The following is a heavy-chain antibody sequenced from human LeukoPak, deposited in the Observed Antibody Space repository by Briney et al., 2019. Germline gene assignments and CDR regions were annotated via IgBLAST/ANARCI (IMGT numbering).Heavy chain of an antibody. CDR1: GFTASSNY. J-gene: IGHJ4*02. D-gene: IGHD6-13*01. Sequence: GGSLRLSCAASGFTASSNYMSWVRQAPGKGLEWVSVIYSGGSTYYADSVKGRFTISRDNSKNTLYLQMNSLRAEDTAVYYCARETAAAGLDYWGQGTLVTVSS. CDR2: IYSGGST. CDR3: ARETAAAGLDY. V-gene: IGHV3-53*01.